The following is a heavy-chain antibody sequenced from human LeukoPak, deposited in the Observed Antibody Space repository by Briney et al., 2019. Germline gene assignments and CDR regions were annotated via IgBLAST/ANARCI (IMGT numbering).Heavy chain of an antibody. D-gene: IGHD1-14*01. J-gene: IGHJ4*02. CDR1: GYTFTSYG. CDR3: ARDSRRSFRNSSRPLDY. CDR2: ISAYNGNT. V-gene: IGHV1-18*01. Sequence: GASVKVSCKASGYTFTSYGISWVRQAPGQGLEWMGGISAYNGNTNYAQKLQGRVTMTTDTSTSTAYMELRSLRSDDTAVYYCARDSRRSFRNSSRPLDYWGQGTLVTVSS.